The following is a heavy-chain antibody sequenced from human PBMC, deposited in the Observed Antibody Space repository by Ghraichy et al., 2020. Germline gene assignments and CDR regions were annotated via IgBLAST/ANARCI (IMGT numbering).Heavy chain of an antibody. V-gene: IGHV4-59*11. D-gene: IGHD6-19*01. J-gene: IGHJ3*01. CDR3: AREKWLSPNAFDL. Sequence: SETLSLTCTVSGDSITNHYWSWVRQPPGKGLEWIGFIYYRGRTSSNPSLKNRVTISVDTSKRELYLRLNSVTAADTAVYYCAREKWLSPNAFDLWGQGTLVTVSS. CDR1: GDSITNHY. CDR2: IYYRGRT.